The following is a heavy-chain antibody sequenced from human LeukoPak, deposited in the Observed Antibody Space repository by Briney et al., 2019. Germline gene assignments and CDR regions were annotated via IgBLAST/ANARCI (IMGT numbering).Heavy chain of an antibody. CDR2: IYSTGST. D-gene: IGHD6-13*01. CDR1: GGSISIYY. CDR3: ARRIASAGTAGFDF. J-gene: IGHJ4*02. V-gene: IGHV4-4*07. Sequence: PSETLSLTCTVSGGSISIYYWSWIRQPAGKGLGWIGRIYSTGSTNYNPSLKSRVTMPVDPSKNHFSLRQGSVTAEDTAVYYCARRIASAGTAGFDFWGQGALVTVCS.